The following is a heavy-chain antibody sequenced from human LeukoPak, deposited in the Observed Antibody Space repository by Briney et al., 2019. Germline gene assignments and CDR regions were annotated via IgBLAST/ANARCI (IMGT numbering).Heavy chain of an antibody. Sequence: ASVKVSCKVSGCTLTELSMHWVRQAPGKGLEWMGGFDPEDGETIYAQKFQGRVTMTEDTSTDTAYMELSSLRSEDTAVYYCATTPSGSGSYLTYYFDYWGQGTLVTVSS. V-gene: IGHV1-24*01. J-gene: IGHJ4*02. CDR3: ATTPSGSGSYLTYYFDY. CDR1: GCTLTELS. CDR2: FDPEDGET. D-gene: IGHD3-10*01.